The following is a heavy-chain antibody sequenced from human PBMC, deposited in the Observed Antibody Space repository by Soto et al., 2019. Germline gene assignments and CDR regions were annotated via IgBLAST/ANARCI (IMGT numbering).Heavy chain of an antibody. V-gene: IGHV5-10-1*01. CDR2: IDPSDSYT. Sequence: VESLKISCKGSGYIFTSYWIRCVRQMPGKGLEWMGRIDPSDSYTNYSPSFQGHVTISADKSISTAYLQWSSLRASDTAMYYCARGGVSTRTFDYWGQGTPVTVSS. D-gene: IGHD3-3*01. CDR3: ARGGVSTRTFDY. J-gene: IGHJ4*02. CDR1: GYIFTSYW.